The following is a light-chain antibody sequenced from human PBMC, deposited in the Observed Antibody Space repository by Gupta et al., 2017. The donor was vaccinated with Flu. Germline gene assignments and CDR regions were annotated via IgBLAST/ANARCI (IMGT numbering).Light chain of an antibody. CDR3: QQDGSAPRT. CDR2: GAS. J-gene: IGKJ4*01. V-gene: IGKV3-20*01. CDR1: QSVSSSY. Sequence: IVLTQSPGTLSLSPGERATLSCRASQSVSSSYLAWYQQKPGQAPRLLIYGASSRATGLQDRVSASGSGTEFTLTISRLEPEELAVDYCQQDGSAPRTFGAGTKVEIK.